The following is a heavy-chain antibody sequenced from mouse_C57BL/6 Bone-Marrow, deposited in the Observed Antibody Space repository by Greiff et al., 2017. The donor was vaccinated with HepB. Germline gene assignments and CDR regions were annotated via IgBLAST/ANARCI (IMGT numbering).Heavy chain of an antibody. CDR3: ARVTRVRAWFAY. D-gene: IGHD2-13*01. V-gene: IGHV1-42*01. CDR2: INPSTGGT. Sequence: EVQLQQSGPELVKPGASVKISCKASGYSFTGYYMNWVKQSPEKSLEWIGEINPSTGGTTYNQKFKAKATLTVDKSSSTAYMQLKSLTSEDSAVYYCARVTRVRAWFAYWGQGTLVTVSA. CDR1: GYSFTGYY. J-gene: IGHJ3*01.